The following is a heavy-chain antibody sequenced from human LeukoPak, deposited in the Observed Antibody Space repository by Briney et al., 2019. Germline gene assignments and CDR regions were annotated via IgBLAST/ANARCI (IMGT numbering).Heavy chain of an antibody. Sequence: SETLSLTCTVSGGSISSYYWSWIRQPPGKGLEWIGYIYYSRSTNYNPSLKSRVTISVDTSKNQFSLKLSSVTAADTAVYYCARTTDYILNWFDPWGQGTLVTVSS. J-gene: IGHJ5*02. D-gene: IGHD2/OR15-2a*01. CDR1: GGSISSYY. CDR3: ARTTDYILNWFDP. CDR2: IYYSRST. V-gene: IGHV4-59*01.